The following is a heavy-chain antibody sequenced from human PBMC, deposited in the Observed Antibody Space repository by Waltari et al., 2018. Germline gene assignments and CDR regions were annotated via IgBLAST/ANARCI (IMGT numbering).Heavy chain of an antibody. V-gene: IGHV4-39*01. J-gene: IGHJ3*02. D-gene: IGHD3-22*01. CDR1: GASVTSGNHQ. Sequence: QLQQSGAGLAKPSETLSLTCTVSGASVTSGNHQWGRIRQSPGKGREWIGSIYRSGSPYYNPSLKSRATISVDTSTNQFSLNLTSVTAADTAVYYCARGGVNSITMIVVVINPGAFDMWGQGTVVTVSS. CDR2: IYRSGSP. CDR3: ARGGVNSITMIVVVINPGAFDM.